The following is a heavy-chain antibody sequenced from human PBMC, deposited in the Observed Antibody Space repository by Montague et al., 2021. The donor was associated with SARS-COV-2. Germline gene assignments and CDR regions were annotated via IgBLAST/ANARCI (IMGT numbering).Heavy chain of an antibody. CDR1: GVSITGYY. V-gene: IGHV4-4*07. CDR3: VRDSGNWYYFDY. Sequence: SETLSLTCSVSGVSITGYYWSWVRQPPGKGLEWIGDIYASGSTNYSPSLKSRVSLSIDNPKNQFSLKLESLTAADPAVYYCVRDSGNWYYFDYGGQGALVTVSS. D-gene: IGHD3-10*01. J-gene: IGHJ4*02. CDR2: IYASGST.